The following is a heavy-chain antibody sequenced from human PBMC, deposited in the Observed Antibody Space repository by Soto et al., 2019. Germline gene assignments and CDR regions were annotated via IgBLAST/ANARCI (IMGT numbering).Heavy chain of an antibody. CDR1: GFTFSDYY. Sequence: GGSLRLSCAASGFTFSDYYMSWIRQAPGKGLEWVSYISGSRSYTNYADSVKGRFTISRDNAKNSVYLQMNSLRAEDTAVYYCAKGEGYKWNYEFDPWGQGTLVTVFS. CDR3: AKGEGYKWNYEFDP. CDR2: ISGSRSYT. V-gene: IGHV3-11*06. D-gene: IGHD1-1*01. J-gene: IGHJ5*02.